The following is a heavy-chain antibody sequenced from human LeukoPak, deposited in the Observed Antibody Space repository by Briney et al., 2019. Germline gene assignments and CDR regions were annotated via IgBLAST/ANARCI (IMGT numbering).Heavy chain of an antibody. CDR3: AQQKAGYSGSPSWFDP. V-gene: IGHV1-24*01. Sequence: ASVKVSCKVSGYSLSDLSLQWVRQAPGQGLEWMGGFNPEHTETVYSQKFQGRVTLTEDTSTDTAYMELSSLRSEDTAMYFWAQQKAGYSGSPSWFDPWGQGTLVTVSS. J-gene: IGHJ5*02. CDR1: GYSLSDLS. D-gene: IGHD5-12*01. CDR2: FNPEHTET.